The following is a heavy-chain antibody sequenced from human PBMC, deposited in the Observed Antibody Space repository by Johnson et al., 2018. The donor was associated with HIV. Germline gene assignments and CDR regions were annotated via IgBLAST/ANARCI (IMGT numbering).Heavy chain of an antibody. CDR2: INWNGGST. CDR3: AKDDGYQLVPGAFDI. V-gene: IGHV3-9*01. CDR1: GFTFDDYA. Sequence: VQLVESGGVVVQPGGSLRLSCAASGFTFDDYAMHWVRQAPGKGLEWVSGINWNGGSTGYADSVKGRFTITRDNAKNSLYLQMNSLRAEDTAVYYCAKDDGYQLVPGAFDIWGQGTMVTVSS. D-gene: IGHD6-13*01. J-gene: IGHJ3*02.